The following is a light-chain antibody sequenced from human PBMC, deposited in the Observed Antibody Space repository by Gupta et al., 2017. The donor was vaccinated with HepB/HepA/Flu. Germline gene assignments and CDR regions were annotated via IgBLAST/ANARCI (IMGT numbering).Light chain of an antibody. J-gene: IGKJ1*01. CDR3: QQSYNTPWT. CDR2: AAS. Sequence: DIQMTQSPSSLSASVGDRVTITCRASQSITTYLNWYQRKPGEAPKLLIYAASTLQSGVPSRFSGRGSGTEFTLTINSLLPEDFATYYCQQSYNTPWTFGQGTQVEIK. V-gene: IGKV1-39*01. CDR1: QSITTY.